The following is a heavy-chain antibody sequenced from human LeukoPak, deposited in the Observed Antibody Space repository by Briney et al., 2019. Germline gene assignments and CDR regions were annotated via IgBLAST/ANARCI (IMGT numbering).Heavy chain of an antibody. CDR1: GLTFSIYS. D-gene: IGHD2-15*01. CDR3: ALTGVAATEDDY. J-gene: IGHJ4*02. Sequence: GGSLRLSCAASGLTFSIYSMNWVRQAPGKGLEWVSSISSSSSYIYYADSVKGRFTISRDNAKNSLYLQMNSLRAEDTAVYYCALTGVAATEDDYWGQGTLVTVSS. CDR2: ISSSSSYI. V-gene: IGHV3-21*01.